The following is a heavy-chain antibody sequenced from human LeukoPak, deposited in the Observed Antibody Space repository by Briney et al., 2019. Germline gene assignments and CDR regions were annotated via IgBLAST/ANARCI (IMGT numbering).Heavy chain of an antibody. Sequence: SETLSLICTVSGGSIVSHYWNWIRQPAGRGLEWIGRFYASGTTNTSPSLKSRVTMSVDTSKNQFSLKLTSVTAADTAVYYCARYAAAGTDYYYYMDVWGKGTTVTVSS. CDR2: FYASGTT. J-gene: IGHJ6*03. CDR1: GGSIVSHY. CDR3: ARYAAAGTDYYYYMDV. V-gene: IGHV4-4*07. D-gene: IGHD6-13*01.